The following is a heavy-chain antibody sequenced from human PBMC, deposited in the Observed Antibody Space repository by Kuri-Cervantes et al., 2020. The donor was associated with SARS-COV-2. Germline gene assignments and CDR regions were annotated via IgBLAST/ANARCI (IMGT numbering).Heavy chain of an antibody. Sequence: GSLRLSCTVSGDSVSSGNYYWSWIRQPPGKGLEWIGYNYHSGNTYYNPSLKSRVTISVDTSKNQSSLKLSSVTAADTAVYYCARDRDGDNENDYWGQGTLVTVSS. CDR1: GDSVSSGNYY. CDR2: NYHSGNT. J-gene: IGHJ4*02. D-gene: IGHD4/OR15-4a*01. V-gene: IGHV4-61*01. CDR3: ARDRDGDNENDY.